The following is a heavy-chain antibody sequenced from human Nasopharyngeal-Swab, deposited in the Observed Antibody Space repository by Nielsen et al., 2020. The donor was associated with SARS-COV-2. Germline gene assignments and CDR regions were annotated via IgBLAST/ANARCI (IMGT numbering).Heavy chain of an antibody. CDR3: ARGGLSFPPAGLDV. V-gene: IGHV1-46*01. D-gene: IGHD3-16*01. Sequence: ASVKVSCKASEYTFTSYYMHWVRQAPGQGLEWMGIINPSGGSTSYAQRFQGRVTLTRDTSTSTLYMELSSLRSEDTAVYYCARGGLSFPPAGLDVWGQGTTVTVSS. J-gene: IGHJ6*02. CDR2: INPSGGST. CDR1: EYTFTSYY.